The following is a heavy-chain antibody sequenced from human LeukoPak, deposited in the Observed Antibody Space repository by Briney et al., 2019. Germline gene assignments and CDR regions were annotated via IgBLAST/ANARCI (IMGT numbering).Heavy chain of an antibody. V-gene: IGHV1-8*01. Sequence: ASVKVSCKAFGYTFTTYDINWVRQATGQGLESMGWMNPNSGNTGYAQKFQGRVTMTRDTSISTAYMELSSLRSEDTAVYYCARGGYSSSWYGDALDIWGQGTMVTFSS. J-gene: IGHJ3*02. CDR1: GYTFTTYD. D-gene: IGHD6-13*01. CDR2: MNPNSGNT. CDR3: ARGGYSSSWYGDALDI.